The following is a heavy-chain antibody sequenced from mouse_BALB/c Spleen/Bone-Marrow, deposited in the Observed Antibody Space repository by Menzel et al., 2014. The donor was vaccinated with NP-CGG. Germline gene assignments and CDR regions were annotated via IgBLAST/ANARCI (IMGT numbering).Heavy chain of an antibody. Sequence: QVQLKDSGAELMKPGASVKISCKATGYTFSSYWIDWVKQRPGHGLEWIGEILPGSGSTNYNEKFKGKATFTSDTSSNTAYMQLSSLTSEDSAVYYCARASWDYWGQGTSVTVSS. D-gene: IGHD6-1*01. V-gene: IGHV1-9*01. J-gene: IGHJ4*01. CDR1: GYTFSSYW. CDR3: ARASWDY. CDR2: ILPGSGST.